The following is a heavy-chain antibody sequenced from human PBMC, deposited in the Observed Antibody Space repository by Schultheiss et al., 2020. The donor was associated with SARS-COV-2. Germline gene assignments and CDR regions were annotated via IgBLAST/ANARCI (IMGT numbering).Heavy chain of an antibody. V-gene: IGHV4-59*01. D-gene: IGHD4-23*01. J-gene: IGHJ3*02. CDR1: GGSISSYY. Sequence: SETLSLTCTVSGGSISSYYWSWIRQPPGKGLEWIGYIYYSGSTNYNPSLKSRFTISVDTSKNQFSLKLSSVTAADTAVYYCARDQGYGGNDAFDIWGQGTMVTVSS. CDR3: ARDQGYGGNDAFDI. CDR2: IYYSGST.